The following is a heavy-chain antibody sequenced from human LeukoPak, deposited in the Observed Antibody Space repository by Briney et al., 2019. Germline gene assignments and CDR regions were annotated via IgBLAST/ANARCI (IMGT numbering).Heavy chain of an antibody. D-gene: IGHD3-9*01. CDR1: GGSISSSSYY. Sequence: SETLSLTCTVSGGSISSSSYYWGWIRQPPGKGLEWIGSIYYSGSTYYNPSLKSRVTISVDTSKNQFSLKLSSVTAADTAVYYCARRTGYYNVFDYWGQGTLVTVSS. V-gene: IGHV4-39*01. CDR2: IYYSGST. J-gene: IGHJ4*02. CDR3: ARRTGYYNVFDY.